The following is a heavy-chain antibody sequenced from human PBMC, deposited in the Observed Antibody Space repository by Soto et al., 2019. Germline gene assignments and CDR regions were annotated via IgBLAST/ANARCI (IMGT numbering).Heavy chain of an antibody. CDR3: ARQGHSRGWYRWFAP. Sequence: QLQLQESGPGLVKPSETLSLTCTVSGGSISSSSYYWGWIRQPPGKGLEWIGSMYYSGSTYYNPSLKSRVAISVDTSKNQFSLKLSSVTAADTAVYYCARQGHSRGWYRWFAPWGQGTLVTVSS. V-gene: IGHV4-39*01. J-gene: IGHJ5*02. CDR2: MYYSGST. D-gene: IGHD6-19*01. CDR1: GGSISSSSYY.